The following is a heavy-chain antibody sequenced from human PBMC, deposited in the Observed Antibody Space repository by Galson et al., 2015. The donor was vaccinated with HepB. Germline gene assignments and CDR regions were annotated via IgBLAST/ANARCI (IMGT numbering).Heavy chain of an antibody. D-gene: IGHD6-13*01. CDR1: GFTFSSYA. J-gene: IGHJ6*03. CDR3: AKASSSSWSRGYYYYMDV. Sequence: SLRLSCAASGFTFSSYAMSWVRQAPGKGLEWVSAISGSGGSTYYADSVKGRFTISRDNSKNTLYLQMNSLRAEDTAVYYCAKASSSSWSRGYYYYMDVWGKGTTVTVSS. V-gene: IGHV3-23*01. CDR2: ISGSGGST.